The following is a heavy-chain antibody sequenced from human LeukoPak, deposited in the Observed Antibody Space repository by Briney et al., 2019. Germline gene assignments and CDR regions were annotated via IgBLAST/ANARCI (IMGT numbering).Heavy chain of an antibody. V-gene: IGHV3-21*01. J-gene: IGHJ4*02. Sequence: GGSLRLSCAASGFAFNSYDMTWVRRAPGKGLEWVSLITTDTYYADSVRGRFTISRDNAKNSLYLQMNSLRDEDTAVYYCARLYVWGSSRTFDYWGQGTLVTVSS. CDR3: ARLYVWGSSRTFDY. D-gene: IGHD3-16*02. CDR2: ITTDT. CDR1: GFAFNSYD.